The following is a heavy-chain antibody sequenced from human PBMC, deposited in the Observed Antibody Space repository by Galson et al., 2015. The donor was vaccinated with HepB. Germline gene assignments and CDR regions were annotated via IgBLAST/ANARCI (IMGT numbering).Heavy chain of an antibody. Sequence: LRLSCAASGFPFSDYYMSWIRQAPGKGLEWVSYISSSGSTIYYADSVKGRLTISRDNAKNSLYLQMNSLRAEDTAVYYCARDSPHYGGSPAFDIWGQGTMVTVSS. J-gene: IGHJ3*02. V-gene: IGHV3-11*01. CDR1: GFPFSDYY. D-gene: IGHD4-23*01. CDR2: ISSSGSTI. CDR3: ARDSPHYGGSPAFDI.